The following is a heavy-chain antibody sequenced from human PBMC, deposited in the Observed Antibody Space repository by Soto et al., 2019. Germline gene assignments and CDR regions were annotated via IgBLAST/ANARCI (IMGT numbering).Heavy chain of an antibody. V-gene: IGHV1-8*01. CDR2: MNPNSGNT. D-gene: IGHD6-19*01. J-gene: IGHJ4*02. Sequence: QVQLVQSGAEVKKPGASVKVSCKASGYTFTSYDINWVRQATGQGLEWMGWMNPNSGNTGYAPKYQGRVTMTRNTSIRTAYIELSSLRSEDTAVYDCASSGSGWYLYWGQGTLVTVSS. CDR3: ASSGSGWYLY. CDR1: GYTFTSYD.